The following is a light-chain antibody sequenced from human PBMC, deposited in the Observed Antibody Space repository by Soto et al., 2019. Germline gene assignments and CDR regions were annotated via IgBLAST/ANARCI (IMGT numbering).Light chain of an antibody. CDR2: GAS. CDR3: QQSYSTPYT. J-gene: IGKJ2*01. CDR1: QGINSF. V-gene: IGKV1-9*01. Sequence: IQLTQSPSSLSASVGDRVTITCRASQGINSFLAWYQQKPGKAPKLLIYGASTLQSGVPSRFSGSGSGTDFTLTISSVEPEDFATYYCQQSYSTPYTFGQGTKLEIK.